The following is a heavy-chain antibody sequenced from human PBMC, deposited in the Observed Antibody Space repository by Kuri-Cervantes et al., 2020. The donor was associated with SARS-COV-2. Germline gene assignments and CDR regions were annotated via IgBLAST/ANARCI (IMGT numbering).Heavy chain of an antibody. Sequence: GESLKISCAASGFTFSSYSMNWVRQAPGKGLEWVSSISSSSSYIYYADSVKGRFTISRDNAKNSLYLQMNSLRAEDTAVYYCAREPFYDFWSGYYVYYYYYMDVWGKGTTVTVSS. V-gene: IGHV3-21*01. CDR2: ISSSSSYI. J-gene: IGHJ6*03. CDR3: AREPFYDFWSGYYVYYYYYMDV. CDR1: GFTFSSYS. D-gene: IGHD3-3*01.